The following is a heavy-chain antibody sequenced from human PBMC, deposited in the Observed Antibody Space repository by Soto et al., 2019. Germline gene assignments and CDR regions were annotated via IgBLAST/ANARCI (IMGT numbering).Heavy chain of an antibody. CDR3: ATRVVVPAAVDAFDI. D-gene: IGHD2-2*01. CDR1: GDSISNSRFY. V-gene: IGHV4-39*01. J-gene: IGHJ3*02. CDR2: IYYSGST. Sequence: SETLSLTCSVSGDSISNSRFYWAWIRQPPGEGLEWIGSIYYSGSTYYNPSLKSRVTISVDTSKNQFSLKLSSVTAADTAVYYCATRVVVPAAVDAFDIWGQGTMVTVSS.